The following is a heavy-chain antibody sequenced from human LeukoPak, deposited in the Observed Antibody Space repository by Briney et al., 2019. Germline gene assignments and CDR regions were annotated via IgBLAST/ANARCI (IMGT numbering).Heavy chain of an antibody. CDR2: ISGSGDDT. V-gene: IGHV3-23*01. J-gene: IGHJ4*02. D-gene: IGHD2-8*01. Sequence: QSGGSLRLSCAASGFTFSSVAMNWVRQAPGKGLEWVSTISGSGDDTYHADSVKGRFTISRDNSKNTVYLQMNSLRAEDTAVYYCANSPTSSLIYFDYWGQGTLVTVSS. CDR3: ANSPTSSLIYFDY. CDR1: GFTFSSVA.